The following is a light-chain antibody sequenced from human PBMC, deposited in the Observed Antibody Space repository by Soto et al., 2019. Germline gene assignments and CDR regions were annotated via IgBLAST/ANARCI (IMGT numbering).Light chain of an antibody. Sequence: EIVMTQSAAALSVSPGERATLSCRASQSVSSNLAWYQQKPGQAPRLLIYGASTRAIGIPARFSGSGSGTEFTLTISSLQSEDFAAYYCQQYNNWPRTFGQRTKVDI. CDR3: QQYNNWPRT. J-gene: IGKJ1*01. CDR2: GAS. CDR1: QSVSSN. V-gene: IGKV3-15*01.